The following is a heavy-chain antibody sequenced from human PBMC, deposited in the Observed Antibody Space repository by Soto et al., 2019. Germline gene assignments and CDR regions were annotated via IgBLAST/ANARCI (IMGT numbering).Heavy chain of an antibody. D-gene: IGHD5-12*01. Sequence: ASVKVSCKASGYTFTSYAMHWVRQAPGQRLEWMGWINAGNGNTKYSQKFQGRVTITRDTSASTAYMELSSLSSEDTAVYYCARGYSGYAHFDYWGQGTLVTVSS. CDR1: GYTFTSYA. CDR3: ARGYSGYAHFDY. CDR2: INAGNGNT. V-gene: IGHV1-3*01. J-gene: IGHJ4*02.